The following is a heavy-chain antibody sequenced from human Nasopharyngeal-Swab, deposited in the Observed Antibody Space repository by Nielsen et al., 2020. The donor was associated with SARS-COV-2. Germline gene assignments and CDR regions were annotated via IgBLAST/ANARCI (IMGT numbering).Heavy chain of an antibody. J-gene: IGHJ6*02. CDR3: ARGLSGSYRRDHYRGFSPRKADGYYYYGMDV. CDR1: GGSISISSYY. CDR2: IYYSGST. V-gene: IGHV4-39*07. Sequence: SETLSLTCTVSGGSISISSYYWGWIRQPPGKGLEWIGSIYYSGSTYYNPSLKSRVTISVDTSKNQFSLKLSSVTAADTAVYYCARGLSGSYRRDHYRGFSPRKADGYYYYGMDVWGQGTTVTVSS. D-gene: IGHD1-26*01.